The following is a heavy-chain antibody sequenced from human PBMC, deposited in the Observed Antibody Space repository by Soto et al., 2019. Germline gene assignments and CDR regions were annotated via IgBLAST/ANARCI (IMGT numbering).Heavy chain of an antibody. V-gene: IGHV4-39*07. CDR1: GGSISSSSYY. J-gene: IGHJ4*02. CDR3: ARARDYSGYDWYFDY. CDR2: IYYSGST. D-gene: IGHD5-12*01. Sequence: PSETLSLTCTVSGGSISSSSYYWGWIRQPPGKGLEWIGSIYYSGSTNYNPSLKSRVTISVDTSKNQFSLKLSSVTAADTAVYYCARARDYSGYDWYFDYWGQGTLVTVSS.